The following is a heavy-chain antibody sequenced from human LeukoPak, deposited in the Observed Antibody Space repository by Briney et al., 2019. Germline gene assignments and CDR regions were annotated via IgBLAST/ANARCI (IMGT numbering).Heavy chain of an antibody. CDR2: INPNSGGT. CDR3: ARDQGLRFLEWFTDY. V-gene: IGHV1-2*02. D-gene: IGHD3-3*01. J-gene: IGHJ4*02. CDR1: GYTFTGYH. Sequence: ASVKVSCRASGYTFTGYHMHWVRQAPGQGLEWMGWINPNSGGTNYAQKFQGRVTMTRDTSISTAYMELSRLRSDDTAVYYCARDQGLRFLEWFTDYWGQGTLVTVSS.